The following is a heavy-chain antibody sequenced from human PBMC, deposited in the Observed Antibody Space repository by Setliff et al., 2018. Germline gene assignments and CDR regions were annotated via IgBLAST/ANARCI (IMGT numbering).Heavy chain of an antibody. CDR1: SYSISRGYY. J-gene: IGHJ4*02. CDR2: NYHGGNI. CDR3: ARAPPPWLQSLGGDY. Sequence: PSETLSLTCDVSSYSISRGYYWGWIRQAPGKGLEFIGSNYHGGNIVYNPSLESRVTISADTSKNQFSLTLTSVTAADTAVYYCARAPPPWLQSLGGDYWGQGTLVTVSS. D-gene: IGHD5-12*01. V-gene: IGHV4-38-2*01.